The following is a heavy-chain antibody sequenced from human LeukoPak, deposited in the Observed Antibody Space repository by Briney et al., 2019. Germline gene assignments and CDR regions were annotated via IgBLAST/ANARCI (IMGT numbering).Heavy chain of an antibody. V-gene: IGHV3-11*01. CDR3: ARDYLSSFDL. CDR2: ISSSGSTI. CDR1: GFTFGDYY. J-gene: IGHJ3*01. D-gene: IGHD3-10*01. Sequence: GGSLRLSCAASGFTFGDYYMNWVRQAPGKGLEWVSYISSSGSTIYCADSVKGRFTISRDNTKNSLYLQLNSLRADDTAMYYCARDYLSSFDLCGQGTMVTVSS.